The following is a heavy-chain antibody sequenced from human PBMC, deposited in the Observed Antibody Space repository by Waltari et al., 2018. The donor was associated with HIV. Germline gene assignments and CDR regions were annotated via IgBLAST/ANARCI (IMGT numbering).Heavy chain of an antibody. CDR2: INHSGST. CDR1: GGSFSGYY. J-gene: IGHJ6*02. Sequence: QVQLQQWGAGLLKPSETLSLTCAVYGGSFSGYYWSWIRQPPGKGLEWIGEINHSGSTNYNPSLKSRVTISVDTSKNQFSLKLSSVTAADTAVYYCARGPKYYDILTGYYTTYYYYGMDVWGQGTTVTVSS. V-gene: IGHV4-34*01. D-gene: IGHD3-9*01. CDR3: ARGPKYYDILTGYYTTYYYYGMDV.